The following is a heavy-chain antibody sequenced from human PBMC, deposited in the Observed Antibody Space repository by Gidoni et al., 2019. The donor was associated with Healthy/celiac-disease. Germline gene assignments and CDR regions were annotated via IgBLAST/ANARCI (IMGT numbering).Heavy chain of an antibody. CDR2: ICGSGGST. D-gene: IGHD3-16*02. CDR3: AKGALAMITFGGVIVHFDY. J-gene: IGHJ4*02. CDR1: GFTFSSYA. Sequence: EVQLLESGGGLVQPGGSLSLPCAASGFTFSSYALSWVRQAPGKGLEWVSAICGSGGSTYYADAVKGRFTISRDNSKNTLYLQMNSLRAEDTAVYCCAKGALAMITFGGVIVHFDYWGQGTLVTVSS. V-gene: IGHV3-23*01.